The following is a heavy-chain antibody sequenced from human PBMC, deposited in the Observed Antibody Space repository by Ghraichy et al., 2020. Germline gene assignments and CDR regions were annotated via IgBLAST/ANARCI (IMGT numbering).Heavy chain of an antibody. CDR3: ARIVVLMGVPEYDL. V-gene: IGHV3-23*01. CDR2: INDGGRNT. CDR1: GFTFSNFA. J-gene: IGHJ4*02. Sequence: GGSLRLSCAASGFTFSNFAMTWVRQAPGKGLEWVSAINDGGRNTYYADSVRGRFSISRDNSKNTLYLQMNSLRAEDSAVYYCARIVVLMGVPEYDLWGQGTLVTVSA. D-gene: IGHD2-21*01.